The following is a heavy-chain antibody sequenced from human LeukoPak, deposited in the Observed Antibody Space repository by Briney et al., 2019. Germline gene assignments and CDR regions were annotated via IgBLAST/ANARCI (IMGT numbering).Heavy chain of an antibody. Sequence: GGSLKLSCAASGFTFSSYSMNWVRQAPGKGLEWVSSISSSSSYIYYADSVKGRFTISRDNAKNSLYLQMNSLRAEDTAVYYCATLIVVAKRFGYWGQGTLVTVSS. CDR3: ATLIVVAKRFGY. CDR2: ISSSSSYI. J-gene: IGHJ4*02. D-gene: IGHD3-22*01. CDR1: GFTFSSYS. V-gene: IGHV3-21*01.